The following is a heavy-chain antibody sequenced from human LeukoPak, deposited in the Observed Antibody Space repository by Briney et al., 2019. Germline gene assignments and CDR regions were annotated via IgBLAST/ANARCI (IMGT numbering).Heavy chain of an antibody. CDR2: ISSSSSYI. V-gene: IGHV3-21*04. CDR1: GFTFSSYS. J-gene: IGHJ4*02. Sequence: GGSLRLSCAASGFTFSSYSMNWVRQAPGKGLEWVSSISSSSSYIYYADSVKGRFTISRDNSKNTLYLQMNSLRAEDTAVYYCAKGRYNWNYPNYLDYWGQGTLVTVSS. CDR3: AKGRYNWNYPNYLDY. D-gene: IGHD1-7*01.